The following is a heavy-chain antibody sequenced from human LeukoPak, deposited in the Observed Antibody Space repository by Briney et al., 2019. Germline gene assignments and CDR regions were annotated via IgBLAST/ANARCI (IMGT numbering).Heavy chain of an antibody. CDR1: GFAFSTYA. D-gene: IGHD5/OR15-5a*01. CDR2: ISTSGRAT. Sequence: GESLKISCAASGFAFSTYAMTWVRQAPEKGPQWVSTISTSGRATYYADSVEGRFTISRDNSKNTLYLQMNSLRADDTAVYYCAKARGSSVYEQFDYWGQGTQVTVSP. V-gene: IGHV3-23*01. CDR3: AKARGSSVYEQFDY. J-gene: IGHJ4*02.